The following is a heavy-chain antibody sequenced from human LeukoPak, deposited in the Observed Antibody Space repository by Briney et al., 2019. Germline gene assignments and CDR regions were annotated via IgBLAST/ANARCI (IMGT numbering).Heavy chain of an antibody. CDR1: GDSISSSNYY. J-gene: IGHJ4*02. D-gene: IGHD2-2*01. CDR3: ARDSCSSTSCRKKFDK. CDR2: IYYTGST. V-gene: IGHV4-39*07. Sequence: SETLSLTCTVSGDSISSSNYYWAWVRQPPGKGLEWIGTIYYTGSTYYNPSLRSRVTISVETSKIQFSLKLSSVTAADTAVYYCARDSCSSTSCRKKFDKWGQGTLVTVSP.